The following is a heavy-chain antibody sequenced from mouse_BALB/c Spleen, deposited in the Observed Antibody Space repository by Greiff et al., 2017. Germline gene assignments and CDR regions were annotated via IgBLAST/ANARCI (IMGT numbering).Heavy chain of an antibody. Sequence: EVKLMESGPGLVKPSQSLSLTCSVTGYSITSGYYWNWIRQFPGNKLEWMGYISYDGSNNYNPSLKNRISITRDTSKNQFFLKLNSVTTEDTATYYCARGRYTPDYWGQGTTLTVSS. CDR2: ISYDGSN. D-gene: IGHD2-14*01. V-gene: IGHV3-6*02. CDR1: GYSITSGYY. CDR3: ARGRYTPDY. J-gene: IGHJ2*01.